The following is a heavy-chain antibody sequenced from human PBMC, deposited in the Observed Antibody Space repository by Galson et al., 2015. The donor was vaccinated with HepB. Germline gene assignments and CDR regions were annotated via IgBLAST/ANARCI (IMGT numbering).Heavy chain of an antibody. Sequence: SVKVSCKASGGTFSSYAISWVRQAPGQGLEWMGGIIPIFGTANYAQKFQDRVTITADESTSTAYMDLSSLRSEDTAVYYCARALRRTRIHYYCYMDVWGKGTTVTVSS. D-gene: IGHD2-15*01. V-gene: IGHV1-69*13. CDR1: GGTFSSYA. J-gene: IGHJ6*03. CDR3: ARALRRTRIHYYCYMDV. CDR2: IIPIFGTA.